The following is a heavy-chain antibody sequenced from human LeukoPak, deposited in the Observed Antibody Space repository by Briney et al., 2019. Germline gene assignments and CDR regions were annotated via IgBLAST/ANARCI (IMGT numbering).Heavy chain of an antibody. V-gene: IGHV4-30-4*01. Sequence: SETLSLTCTVSGGSISSGDYYWSWIRQPPGKGLEWIGYNYYSGSTYYNPSLKSRVTISVDTSKNQFSLKLSSVTAADTAVYYCARVNTMRFQHWGQGTLVTVSS. CDR1: GGSISSGDYY. CDR2: NYYSGST. D-gene: IGHD3-10*01. CDR3: ARVNTMRFQH. J-gene: IGHJ1*01.